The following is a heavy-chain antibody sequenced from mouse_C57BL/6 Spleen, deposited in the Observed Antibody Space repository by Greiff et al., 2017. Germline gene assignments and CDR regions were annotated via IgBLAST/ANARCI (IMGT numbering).Heavy chain of an antibody. D-gene: IGHD2-4*01. CDR2: IYPGSGST. V-gene: IGHV1-55*01. J-gene: IGHJ2*01. CDR1: GYTFTSYW. Sequence: VQLQQPGAELVKPGASVTMSCKASGYTFTSYWITWVKPRPGQGLEWIGDIYPGSGSTNYNEKFKSKATQTVDTSSSTAYMQLSSLTSEDSAVYYCARVDYDYDDYWGQSTTLTVSS. CDR3: ARVDYDYDDY.